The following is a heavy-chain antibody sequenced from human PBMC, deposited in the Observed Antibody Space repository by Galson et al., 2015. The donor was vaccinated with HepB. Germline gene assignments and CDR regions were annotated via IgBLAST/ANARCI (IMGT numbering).Heavy chain of an antibody. CDR1: GDSVSSYSAA. J-gene: IGHJ6*02. V-gene: IGHV6-1*01. CDR2: TYYRSKWYN. D-gene: IGHD3-16*02. Sequence: CAISGDSVSSYSAAWHWIRQSPSRGLEWLGRTYYRSKWYNDYAVSVKSRITINPDTSNNQFSLQLNSVTPEDTAVYYCARDREFDDYVWGSYRKVRDYYYGMDVWGQGTTVTVSS. CDR3: ARDREFDDYVWGSYRKVRDYYYGMDV.